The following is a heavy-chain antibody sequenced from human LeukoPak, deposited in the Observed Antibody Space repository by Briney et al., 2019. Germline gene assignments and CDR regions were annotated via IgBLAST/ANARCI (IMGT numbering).Heavy chain of an antibody. CDR2: ISSGGDSI. J-gene: IGHJ4*02. D-gene: IGHD6-13*01. CDR3: ARVYSSINY. CDR1: GFTFSSYE. V-gene: IGHV3-48*03. Sequence: SGMSLRLSCAASGFTFSSYEMNWVRQAPGKGLEWVSYISSGGDSIKYADSVKGRFTISRDNAKNSLYLQMNSLRAEDTAVYYCARVYSSINYWGQGTLVTVSS.